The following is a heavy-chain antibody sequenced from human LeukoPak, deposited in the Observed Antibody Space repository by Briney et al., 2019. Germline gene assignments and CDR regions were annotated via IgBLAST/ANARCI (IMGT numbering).Heavy chain of an antibody. Sequence: GASVKVSCKASGYTFTSYGISWVRQAPGQGLEWMGWISAYNGDTNYAQKLQGRVTMTTDTSTSTAYMELRSLRSDDTAVYYCARGLYSSSWSHQYYFDYWGQGTLVTVSS. CDR3: ARGLYSSSWSHQYYFDY. CDR2: ISAYNGDT. J-gene: IGHJ4*02. D-gene: IGHD6-13*01. V-gene: IGHV1-18*04. CDR1: GYTFTSYG.